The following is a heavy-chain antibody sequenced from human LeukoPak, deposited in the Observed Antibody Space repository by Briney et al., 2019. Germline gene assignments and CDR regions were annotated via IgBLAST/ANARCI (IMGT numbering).Heavy chain of an antibody. CDR2: INPSGGST. CDR3: ARDSTMIVVVRDPSSFDY. J-gene: IGHJ4*02. V-gene: IGHV1-46*01. D-gene: IGHD3-22*01. CDR1: GYTFTSYY. Sequence: ASVKVSCKASGYTFTSYYMHWVRQAPGQGLEWMGIINPSGGSTSYAQKFQGRATMTRDMSTSTVYMELSSLRSEDTAVYYCARDSTMIVVVRDPSSFDYWGQGTLVTVSS.